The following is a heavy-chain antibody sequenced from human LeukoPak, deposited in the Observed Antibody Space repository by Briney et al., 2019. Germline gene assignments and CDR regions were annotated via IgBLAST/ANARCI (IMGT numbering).Heavy chain of an antibody. Sequence: PGGSLRLSCAASAFTFSRSWMTWVRQAPGKGLEWVANIKEDGSKTYYVDSVKGRFTISRDNAKNSLYLQMNSLRAEDTAVYYCARDSRRYYGSGSRLYWFDPWGQGTLVTVSS. J-gene: IGHJ5*02. CDR3: ARDSRRYYGSGSRLYWFDP. CDR2: IKEDGSKT. V-gene: IGHV3-7*01. CDR1: AFTFSRSW. D-gene: IGHD3-10*01.